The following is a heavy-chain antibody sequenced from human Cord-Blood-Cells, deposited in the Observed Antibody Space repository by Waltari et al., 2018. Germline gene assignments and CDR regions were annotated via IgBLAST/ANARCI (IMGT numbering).Heavy chain of an antibody. J-gene: IGHJ4*02. CDR1: GGSFSGYY. V-gene: IGHV4-34*01. CDR2: SNHSGST. Sequence: QVQLQQWGAGLLKPSETLSLTCAVYGGSFSGYYWSWIRQPPGKGLEWFGESNHSGSTNYNPSLKGRVTISVDTSKNQFSLKLSSVTAADTAVYYCARGGMSSSFDYWGQGTLVTVSS. CDR3: ARGGMSSSFDY. D-gene: IGHD6-6*01.